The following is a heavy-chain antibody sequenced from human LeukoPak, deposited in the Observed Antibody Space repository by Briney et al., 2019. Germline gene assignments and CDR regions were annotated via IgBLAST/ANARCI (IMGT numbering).Heavy chain of an antibody. CDR3: ARHYGP. J-gene: IGHJ4*02. V-gene: IGHV4-59*08. CDR2: IYYTGST. D-gene: IGHD3-10*01. Sequence: PSETLSLTCTVSGGSISNYYWSWIRQPPEEGLEWIGYIYYTGSTNYSPSLKSRVTISVDTSKNQFSLKLNSVTATDTAVYYCARHYGPWGQGTLVTVSS. CDR1: GGSISNYY.